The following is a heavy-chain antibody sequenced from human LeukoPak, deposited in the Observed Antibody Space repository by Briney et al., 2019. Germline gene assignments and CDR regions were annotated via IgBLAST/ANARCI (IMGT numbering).Heavy chain of an antibody. CDR1: GFTFSSYA. CDR3: AKILPDTVTADY. Sequence: GGSLRLSCAASGFTFSSYAMSWVRQAPGKGLEWVAVISYDGSNKYYADSVKGRFTISRDNSKNTLYLQMNSLRAEDTAVYYCAKILPDTVTADYWGQGTLVTVSS. D-gene: IGHD4-11*01. V-gene: IGHV3-30*18. J-gene: IGHJ4*02. CDR2: ISYDGSNK.